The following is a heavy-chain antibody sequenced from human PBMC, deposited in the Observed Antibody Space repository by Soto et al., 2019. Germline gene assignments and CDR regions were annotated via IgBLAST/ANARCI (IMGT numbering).Heavy chain of an antibody. D-gene: IGHD3-10*01. CDR2: TYYRSKWYN. V-gene: IGHV6-1*01. CDR3: AATRGRYCYGSGSYYYYYGMDV. Sequence: SQTLSLTCAISGDSVSSNSAAWNWIRQSPSRGLEWLGRTYYRSKWYNDYAVSVKSRITINPDTSKNQSSLQLNSVTPEDTAVYYCAATRGRYCYGSGSYYYYYGMDVWGQGTTVTVSS. J-gene: IGHJ6*02. CDR1: GDSVSSNSAA.